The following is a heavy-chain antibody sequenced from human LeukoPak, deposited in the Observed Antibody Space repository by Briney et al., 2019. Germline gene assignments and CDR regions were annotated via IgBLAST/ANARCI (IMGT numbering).Heavy chain of an antibody. CDR2: IIPLFGTA. CDR1: GGTFSSYA. D-gene: IGHD6-13*01. J-gene: IGHJ4*02. V-gene: IGHV1-69*13. CDR3: ARSTEYHTSSWYIY. Sequence: ASVKVSCKASGGTFSSYAISWVRQAPGQGLEWVGGIIPLFGTANYAQKFQGRVTITADESASTAYMELSGLRSEDTAVYYCARSTEYHTSSWYIYWGQGALVTVSS.